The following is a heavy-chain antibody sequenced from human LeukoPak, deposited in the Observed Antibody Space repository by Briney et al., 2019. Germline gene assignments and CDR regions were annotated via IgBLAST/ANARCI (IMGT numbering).Heavy chain of an antibody. D-gene: IGHD1-26*01. CDR2: INPNSGGT. V-gene: IGHV1-2*02. J-gene: IGHJ4*02. Sequence: ASVKVSCKASGYTYTGYYMHWVRQAPGQGLEWMGWINPNSGGTNYAQKFQGRVTMTRDTSISTAYMELSRLRSDDTAVYYCARTHWELLDPLDYWGQGTLVTVSS. CDR1: GYTYTGYY. CDR3: ARTHWELLDPLDY.